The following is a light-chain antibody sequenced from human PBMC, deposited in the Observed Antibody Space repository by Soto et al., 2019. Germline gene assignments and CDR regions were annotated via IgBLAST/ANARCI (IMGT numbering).Light chain of an antibody. CDR3: QQYGNLPLS. CDR1: QDINIY. CDR2: DAS. Sequence: DIQMTQSPSSLSAFVGDRVTITCQASQDINIYLNWYQQKPGKAPKLLIYDASNLATGVPSKFSGGRSVTDFTFTISRLQPEDIATYYCQQYGNLPLSFGGGTKVEI. V-gene: IGKV1-33*01. J-gene: IGKJ4*01.